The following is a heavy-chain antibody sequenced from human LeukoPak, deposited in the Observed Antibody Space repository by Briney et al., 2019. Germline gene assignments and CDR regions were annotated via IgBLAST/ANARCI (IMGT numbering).Heavy chain of an antibody. CDR1: GFTFISYS. CDR2: ISSSSSYI. J-gene: IGHJ4*02. V-gene: IGHV3-21*01. D-gene: IGHD5-18*01. Sequence: GGSLRLSSAASGFTFISYSMNWVRQAPGKGLEWVSSISSSSSYIYYADSVKGRFTISRDNAKNSLYLQMNSLRAEDTAVYYCARDYRGYSFVDCWVQGTVVTVSS. CDR3: ARDYRGYSFVDC.